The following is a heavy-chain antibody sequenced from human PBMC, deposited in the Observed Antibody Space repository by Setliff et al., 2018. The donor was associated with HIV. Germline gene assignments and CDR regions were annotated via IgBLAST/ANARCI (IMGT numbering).Heavy chain of an antibody. V-gene: IGHV1-69-2*01. J-gene: IGHJ4*02. CDR3: AWGTQRPIDS. Sequence: ASVKVSXKVSGYTXXXXXRQXXXQAPGKGLEXXXXXDPDRGDTVYAEKFQGRVTITADRSIDIAYMKLSSLTSEDTAMYFCAWGTQRPIDSWGQGTLVTV. CDR2: XDPDRGDT. CDR1: GYTXXXXX. D-gene: IGHD3-16*01.